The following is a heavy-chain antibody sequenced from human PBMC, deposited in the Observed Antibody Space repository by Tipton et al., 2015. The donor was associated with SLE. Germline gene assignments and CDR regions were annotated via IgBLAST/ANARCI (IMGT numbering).Heavy chain of an antibody. J-gene: IGHJ4*02. D-gene: IGHD6-19*01. Sequence: TLSLTCTVSGGSISSHYWSWIRQPPGKGLEWIGYIYYRGSTNYNPSLKSRVTISVDTSKNQFSLKLSSVTAADTAVYYCARPGVAGPYYFDYWGQGTLVTVSS. V-gene: IGHV4-59*11. CDR3: ARPGVAGPYYFDY. CDR2: IYYRGST. CDR1: GGSISSHY.